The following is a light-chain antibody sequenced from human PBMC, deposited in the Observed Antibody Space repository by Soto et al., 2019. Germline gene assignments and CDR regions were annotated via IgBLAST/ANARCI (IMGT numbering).Light chain of an antibody. V-gene: IGKV3-11*01. CDR3: QQRSDWPST. CDR1: QSVGSY. J-gene: IGKJ4*01. Sequence: EIVLTQSPATLSLSPGDRATLSCRASQSVGSYLGWYQQRPGQAPSLLIYVASNRATGIPARFSGSGSGTDFTLTISSLEPEDFAVYYCQQRSDWPSTFGGGTKVEIK. CDR2: VAS.